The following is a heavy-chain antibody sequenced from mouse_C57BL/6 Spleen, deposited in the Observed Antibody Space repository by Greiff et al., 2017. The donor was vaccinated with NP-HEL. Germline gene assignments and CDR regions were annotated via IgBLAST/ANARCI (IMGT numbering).Heavy chain of an antibody. Sequence: QVQLQQPGAELVKPGASVKMSCKASGYTFTSYWITWVKQRPGQGLEWIGDIYPGSGSTNYNEKFKSKATLTVDTSSSTAYMQLSSLTSEDSAVYDCAREWVTYYSNYDYAMDYWGQGTSVTVAS. V-gene: IGHV1-55*01. J-gene: IGHJ4*01. CDR2: IYPGSGST. CDR1: GYTFTSYW. CDR3: AREWVTYYSNYDYAMDY. D-gene: IGHD2-5*01.